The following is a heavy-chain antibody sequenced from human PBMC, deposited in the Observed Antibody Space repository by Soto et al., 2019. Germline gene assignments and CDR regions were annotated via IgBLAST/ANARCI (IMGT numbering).Heavy chain of an antibody. CDR2: ISSSGSNT. J-gene: IGHJ3*02. V-gene: IGHV3-21*01. Sequence: PGGSLRLSCAASGFTFSSYAMSWVRQAPGKGLEWVSSISSSGSNTYYADSVKGRFTISRDNAKNTLYLQMNSLRAEDTAVYYCAREIMITFGGVIASDAFDIWGQGTMVTVSS. CDR3: AREIMITFGGVIASDAFDI. CDR1: GFTFSSYA. D-gene: IGHD3-16*02.